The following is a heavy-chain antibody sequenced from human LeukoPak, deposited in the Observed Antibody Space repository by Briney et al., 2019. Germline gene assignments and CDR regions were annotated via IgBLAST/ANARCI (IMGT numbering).Heavy chain of an antibody. Sequence: GGSLRLSCAASGFTFSTYGMHWVRQAPGKGLEWVAVIWYDGSIKDYADSVKGRFTISRDNSKNTMYLQMNSLRADDTAVYYCAKDRSDSSNWYLGDYWGQGTLVTVSS. D-gene: IGHD6-13*01. V-gene: IGHV3-33*06. CDR1: GFTFSTYG. CDR2: IWYDGSIK. J-gene: IGHJ4*02. CDR3: AKDRSDSSNWYLGDY.